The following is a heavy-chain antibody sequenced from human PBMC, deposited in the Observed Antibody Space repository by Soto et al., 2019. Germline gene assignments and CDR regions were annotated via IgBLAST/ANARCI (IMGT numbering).Heavy chain of an antibody. CDR1: GGTFSSYA. V-gene: IGHV1-69*13. CDR3: ARDYFDPKRIYYYYYYGMDV. D-gene: IGHD3-22*01. J-gene: IGHJ6*02. Sequence: SVKVSCKASGGTFSSYAISWVRQAPGQGLEWMGGIIPIFGTANYAQKFQGRVTITADESTSTAYMELSSLRSEDTAVYYRARDYFDPKRIYYYYYYGMDVWGQGTTVTVSS. CDR2: IIPIFGTA.